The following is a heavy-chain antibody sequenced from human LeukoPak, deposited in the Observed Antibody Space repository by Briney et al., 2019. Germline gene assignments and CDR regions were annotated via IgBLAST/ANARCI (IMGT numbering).Heavy chain of an antibody. CDR1: GGSFSGDY. CDR3: ARRPRYSSGWYYFDS. V-gene: IGHV4-34*01. J-gene: IGHJ4*02. D-gene: IGHD6-19*01. CDR2: INHSGST. Sequence: SETLSLTCAVYGGSFSGDYWNWIRQPPGKGLEWIVEINHSGSTNSNPSLKRRVTISVDRSKNQFSLKLSSVTAADTAVYYCARRPRYSSGWYYFDSWGQGTLVTVSS.